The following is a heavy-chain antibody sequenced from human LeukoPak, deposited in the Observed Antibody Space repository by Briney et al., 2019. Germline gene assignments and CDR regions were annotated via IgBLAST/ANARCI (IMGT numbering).Heavy chain of an antibody. CDR3: ARVVVIVVVEDAFDI. Sequence: SETLSLTCTVSGGSISSYYWSWIRQPPGKGLEWIGEINHSGSTNYNPSLKSRVTISVDTSKNQFSLKLSSVTAADTAVYYCARVVVIVVVEDAFDIWGQGTMVTVSS. CDR1: GGSISSYY. D-gene: IGHD3-22*01. V-gene: IGHV4-34*01. J-gene: IGHJ3*02. CDR2: INHSGST.